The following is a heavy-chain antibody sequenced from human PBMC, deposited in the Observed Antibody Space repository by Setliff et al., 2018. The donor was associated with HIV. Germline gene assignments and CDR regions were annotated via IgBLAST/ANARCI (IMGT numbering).Heavy chain of an antibody. CDR3: ASLSGYSGDAFDV. V-gene: IGHV5-51*01. CDR1: GYSFTNYW. Sequence: PGESLKISCKASGYSFTNYWIGWVRQMPGKGLEWMGIMYPGTSTTKYSPSFQGQVTISADKSISTTYLQWSSLKASDTAMYYCASLSGYSGDAFDVWGQGTMVTVSS. D-gene: IGHD3-22*01. CDR2: MYPGTSTT. J-gene: IGHJ3*01.